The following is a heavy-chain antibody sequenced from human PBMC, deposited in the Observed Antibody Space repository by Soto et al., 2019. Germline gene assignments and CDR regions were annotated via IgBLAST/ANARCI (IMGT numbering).Heavy chain of an antibody. V-gene: IGHV3-33*01. CDR1: GFTFSGFG. J-gene: IGHJ4*02. Sequence: QVQLVESGGGVVQPGRSLRLSCEASGFTFSGFGMHWVRQAPGKGLEWVAIIWHDGSKTYYADSVKGRFTISRDNSKNTVYLQMNSLRVEDTAVYYCAGFWGGDYDGCFDHWGQGTLVTVSS. D-gene: IGHD4-17*01. CDR2: IWHDGSKT. CDR3: AGFWGGDYDGCFDH.